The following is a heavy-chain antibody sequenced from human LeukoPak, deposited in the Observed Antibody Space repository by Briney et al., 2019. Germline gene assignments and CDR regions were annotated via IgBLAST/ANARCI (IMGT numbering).Heavy chain of an antibody. CDR1: GGSISSSSYY. Sequence: PSETLSLTCTVSGGSISSSSYYWGWIRQPPGKGLEWIGSIYYSGSTYYNPSLKSRVTISVDTSKNQFSLKLSSVTAADTAVSYCARQYDYYDSSGYYYGGAPGRPRKGRWFDPWGQGTLVTVSS. V-gene: IGHV4-39*01. CDR3: ARQYDYYDSSGYYYGGAPGRPRKGRWFDP. D-gene: IGHD3-22*01. J-gene: IGHJ5*02. CDR2: IYYSGST.